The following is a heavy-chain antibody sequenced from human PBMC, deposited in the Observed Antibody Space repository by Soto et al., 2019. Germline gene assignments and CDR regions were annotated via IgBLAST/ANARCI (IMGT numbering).Heavy chain of an antibody. V-gene: IGHV4-39*01. CDR1: GGSISSSSYY. Sequence: QLQLQESGPGLVKPSETLSLTCTVSGGSISSSSYYWGWIRQPPGKGLEWIGSIYYSGSTYYNPSLKSRVTISVDTSKNQFSLKLSSVTAADTAVYYCARSTVTTSFDYWGQGTLVTVSS. D-gene: IGHD4-17*01. CDR3: ARSTVTTSFDY. CDR2: IYYSGST. J-gene: IGHJ4*02.